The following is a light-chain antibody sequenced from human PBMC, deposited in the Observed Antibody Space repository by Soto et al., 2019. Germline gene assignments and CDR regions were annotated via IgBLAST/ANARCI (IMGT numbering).Light chain of an antibody. V-gene: IGKV1-16*01. J-gene: IGKJ1*01. CDR2: TAS. CDR3: QQYNTYPLT. Sequence: DIQMTQSPSSLSASVGDRVTITCRASQDISRNLAWLQQKPGKAPKSLIYTASNLQSGVPSRFSGSGSGTDFTLIISSLQPEDFATYYCQQYNTYPLTFAQGTKVEIK. CDR1: QDISRN.